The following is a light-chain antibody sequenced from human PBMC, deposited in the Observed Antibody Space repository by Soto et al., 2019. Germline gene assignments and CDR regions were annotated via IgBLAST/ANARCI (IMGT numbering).Light chain of an antibody. CDR1: QSVSSY. Sequence: IVLTQSPAILSLSPGERATLSCRASQSVSSYLAWYQQKPGQAPRLLIYDASNRATGIPARFSGSGSGTDFTLTISSLEPEDFAVYYCKQRSNWPPITFGQGTRLEIK. J-gene: IGKJ5*01. CDR2: DAS. CDR3: KQRSNWPPIT. V-gene: IGKV3-11*01.